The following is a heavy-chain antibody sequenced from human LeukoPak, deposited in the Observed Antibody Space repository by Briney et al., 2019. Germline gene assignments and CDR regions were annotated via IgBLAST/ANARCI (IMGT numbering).Heavy chain of an antibody. D-gene: IGHD5-12*01. CDR1: GVTFSSYE. J-gene: IGHJ4*02. CDR3: ARDVGKSGYGDY. Sequence: PGGSLRLSCAASGVTFSSYEMNCVRHAPGRGPQWVSYISSSGDTIYYADSVKGRFTTSRDNAKNSLYLQMNSLRAEDTAIYYCARDVGKSGYGDYWGQGTLVTVSS. V-gene: IGHV3-48*03. CDR2: ISSSGDTI.